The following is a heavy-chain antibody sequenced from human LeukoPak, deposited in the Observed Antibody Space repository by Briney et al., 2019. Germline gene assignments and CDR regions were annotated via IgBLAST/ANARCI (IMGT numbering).Heavy chain of an antibody. CDR1: GGSISSGDYY. CDR2: IYYSGST. CDR3: ASGPSFITIFY. V-gene: IGHV4-30-4*08. D-gene: IGHD3-3*01. Sequence: SETLSLTCTVSGGSISSGDYYWSWTRQPLGQGLEWIGYIYYSGSTYYNPSLKSRVTISVDTSKNQFSLKLSSVTAADTAVYYCASGPSFITIFYWGQGTLVTVSS. J-gene: IGHJ4*02.